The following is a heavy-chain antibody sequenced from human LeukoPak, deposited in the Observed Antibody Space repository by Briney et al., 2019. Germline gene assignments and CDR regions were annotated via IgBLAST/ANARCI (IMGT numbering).Heavy chain of an antibody. V-gene: IGHV3-74*01. J-gene: IGHJ4*02. D-gene: IGHD3-22*01. Sequence: PGGSLRLSCAASGFTFGSYWMHWVRQAPGKGLVWVSRINSDGSSTSYADSVKGRFTISRDNAKNTLYLQMNSLRAEDTAVYYCARVTYYYDSSGYPPDYWGQGTLVTVSS. CDR2: INSDGSST. CDR1: GFTFGSYW. CDR3: ARVTYYYDSSGYPPDY.